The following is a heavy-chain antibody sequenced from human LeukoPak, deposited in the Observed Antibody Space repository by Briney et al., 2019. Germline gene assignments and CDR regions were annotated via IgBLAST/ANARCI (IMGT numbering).Heavy chain of an antibody. CDR3: ARGTWPFDY. Sequence: SETLSLTCTVSGYSISSGYYWGWIRQPPGKGLEWIGYIYYSGSTNYNPSLKSRVTISVDTSKNQFSLKLSSVTAADTAVYYCARGTWPFDYWGQGTLVTVSS. CDR2: IYYSGST. D-gene: IGHD5-24*01. V-gene: IGHV4-61*01. J-gene: IGHJ4*02. CDR1: GYSISSGYY.